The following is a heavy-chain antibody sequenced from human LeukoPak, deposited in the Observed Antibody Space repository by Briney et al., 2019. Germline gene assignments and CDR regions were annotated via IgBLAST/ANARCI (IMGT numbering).Heavy chain of an antibody. V-gene: IGHV4-34*01. D-gene: IGHD6-13*01. Sequence: PSETLSLTCAVYGGSFSGYYWSWIRQPPGKGLEWIGEINHSGSTNYNPSLKSRVTISVDTSKNQFSLKLSSVTAADTAVYYCARHVTRQQLVLDAFDIWGQGTMVTVSS. CDR1: GGSFSGYY. J-gene: IGHJ3*02. CDR2: INHSGST. CDR3: ARHVTRQQLVLDAFDI.